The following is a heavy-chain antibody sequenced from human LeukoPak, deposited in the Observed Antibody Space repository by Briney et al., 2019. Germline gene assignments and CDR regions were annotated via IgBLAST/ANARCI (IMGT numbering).Heavy chain of an antibody. CDR3: ARDAYSYGGTGWFDP. V-gene: IGHV3-48*02. D-gene: IGHD3-16*01. CDR1: GFTFSDYS. Sequence: QPGGSLRLSCAASGFTFSDYSMNWVRQPPGKGLEWVSYISSRSSTINYADSVKGRFTISRDNAKNSLYLQMNSLRDEDSAVYYCARDAYSYGGTGWFDPWGRGTLVTVSS. CDR2: ISSRSSTI. J-gene: IGHJ5*02.